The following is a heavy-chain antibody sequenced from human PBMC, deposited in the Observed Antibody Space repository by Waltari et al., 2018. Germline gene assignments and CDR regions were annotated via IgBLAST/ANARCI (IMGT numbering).Heavy chain of an antibody. CDR1: EFTVSPGY. V-gene: IGHV3-53*01. CDR2: VYSSGAT. D-gene: IGHD1-26*01. J-gene: IGHJ4*02. Sequence: EVQLVESGGGMMQPGGSLRLSCTASEFTVSPGYMAWVRQAPGKGLGWLSTVYSSGATYYAESVTGRFTMSRDNSRNMLSLQMNNLRPEDTALYYCAKGLVGSTTAFEYWGQGTLVTVSS. CDR3: AKGLVGSTTAFEY.